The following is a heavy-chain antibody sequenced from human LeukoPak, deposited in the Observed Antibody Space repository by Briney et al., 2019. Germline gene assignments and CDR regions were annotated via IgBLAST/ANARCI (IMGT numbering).Heavy chain of an antibody. D-gene: IGHD6-13*01. CDR1: GGSISSYY. V-gene: IGHV4-4*07. Sequence: SETLSLTCTVSGGSISSYYWSWIRQTAEKGLEWIGRIYTSGSTKYNPSLESRVTMSVDTSKNQFSLKLSSVTAADTAVYYCARSPAFWQLLVVGLFDPWGQGTLVTVSS. CDR2: IYTSGST. J-gene: IGHJ5*02. CDR3: ARSPAFWQLLVVGLFDP.